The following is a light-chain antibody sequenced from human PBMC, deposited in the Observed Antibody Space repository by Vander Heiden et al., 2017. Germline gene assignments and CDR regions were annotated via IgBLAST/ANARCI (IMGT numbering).Light chain of an antibody. Sequence: EIVMTQSPATLSVSPGERATLSCRASQSVSSNLAWYQQKPGQAPRLLIYGASTRATGIPARFSGSGSGTEFTLTISSRQSEDFAVYYCQQYKNWPPLTFGGRTKVEIK. V-gene: IGKV3-15*01. CDR2: GAS. J-gene: IGKJ4*01. CDR3: QQYKNWPPLT. CDR1: QSVSSN.